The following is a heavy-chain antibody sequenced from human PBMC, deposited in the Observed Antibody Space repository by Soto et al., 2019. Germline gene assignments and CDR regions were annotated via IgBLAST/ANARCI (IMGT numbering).Heavy chain of an antibody. CDR3: ARDQKPRRDGYNTDDFDI. CDR2: ISSSSSYI. V-gene: IGHV3-21*01. J-gene: IGHJ3*02. Sequence: GGSLRLSCAASGFTFSSYSMNWVRQAPGKGLEWVSSISSSSSYIYYADSVKGRFTISRDNAKNSLYLQMNSLRAEDTAVYYCARDQKPRRDGYNTDDFDIWGQGTMVTVSS. D-gene: IGHD5-12*01. CDR1: GFTFSSYS.